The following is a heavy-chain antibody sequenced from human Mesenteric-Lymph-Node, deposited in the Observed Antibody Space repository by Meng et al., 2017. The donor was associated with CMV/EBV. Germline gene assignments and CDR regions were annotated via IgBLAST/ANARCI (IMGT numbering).Heavy chain of an antibody. CDR1: GYTFTSYA. J-gene: IGHJ3*02. CDR2: INPSTGGS. CDR3: ARGYCDTATCYRGGQGPFDI. V-gene: IGHV1-2*02. D-gene: IGHD2-2*01. Sequence: ASVKVSCKASGYTFTSYAMNWVRQAPGQGLEWMGWINPSTGGSNSAQKFRGRVAMTGDTSISTAYMELSRLTSDDSAVYFCARGYCDTATCYRGGQGPFDIWGQGTMVTVSS.